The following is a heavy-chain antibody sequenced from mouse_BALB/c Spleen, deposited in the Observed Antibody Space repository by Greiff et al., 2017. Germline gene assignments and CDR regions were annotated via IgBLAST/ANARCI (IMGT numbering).Heavy chain of an antibody. Sequence: VQLKESGPGLVAPSQSLSITCTVSGFSLTSYGVHWVRQPPGKGLEWLGVIWAGGSTNYNSALMSRLSISKDNSKSQVFLKMNSLQTDDTAMYYCARDYNYYGSSPYFDYWGQGTTLTVSS. CDR3: ARDYNYYGSSPYFDY. CDR2: IWAGGST. J-gene: IGHJ2*01. V-gene: IGHV2-9*02. D-gene: IGHD1-1*01. CDR1: GFSLTSYG.